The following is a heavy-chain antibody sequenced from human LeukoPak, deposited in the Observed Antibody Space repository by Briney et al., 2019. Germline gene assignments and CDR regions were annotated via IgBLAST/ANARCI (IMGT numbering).Heavy chain of an antibody. CDR3: ARGSSSWPESDY. J-gene: IGHJ4*02. CDR1: GVSISSYY. D-gene: IGHD6-13*01. Sequence: SETLSLTCTVSGVSISSYYWSWIRQPPGKGLEWIGYIYYSGSTNYNPSLKSRVTISVDTSKNQFSLKLSSVTAADTAVYYCARGSSSWPESDYWGQGTLVTVSS. V-gene: IGHV4-59*01. CDR2: IYYSGST.